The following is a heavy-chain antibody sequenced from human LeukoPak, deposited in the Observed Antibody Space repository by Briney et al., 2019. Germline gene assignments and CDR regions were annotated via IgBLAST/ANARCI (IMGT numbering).Heavy chain of an antibody. J-gene: IGHJ4*02. V-gene: IGHV1-69*04. CDR2: IIPILGIA. CDR1: GGTFSSYA. CDR3: ATSRLTTVTDYYFAY. Sequence: GSSVKLSCKASGGTFSSYAISWVRHAPGQGLEWMGRIIPILGIANYAQKFQGRVTITADKSTSTAYMELSSLRSADTAVYYCATSRLTTVTDYYFAYWGQGTLVTVSS. D-gene: IGHD4-17*01.